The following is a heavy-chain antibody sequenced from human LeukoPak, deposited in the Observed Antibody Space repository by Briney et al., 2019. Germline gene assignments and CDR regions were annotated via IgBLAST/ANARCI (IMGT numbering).Heavy chain of an antibody. J-gene: IGHJ4*02. CDR1: GASIKNYY. CDR3: ARVSLGTGAYFFDY. CDR2: VYYTGSI. Sequence: SETLSLTCTVSGASIKNYYFSWMRQAPGKRLQWIGNVYYTGSINYNPSLKSRVTISVDTSKNQISLKLTSVTAADTAMYHCARVSLGTGAYFFDYWGQGTLVTVSS. D-gene: IGHD3/OR15-3a*01. V-gene: IGHV4-59*01.